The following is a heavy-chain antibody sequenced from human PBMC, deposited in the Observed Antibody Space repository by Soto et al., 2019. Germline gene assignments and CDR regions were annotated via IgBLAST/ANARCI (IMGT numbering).Heavy chain of an antibody. CDR3: VREYYSSGPQDN. V-gene: IGHV4-30-2*01. Sequence: PSETLSLTCAVSGGSISSGGYSWSWIRQPPGKGLEWIGYVYHRGSTYYNPSLKSRVTISVDRSKNQFSLKLSSVTAADTAVYYCVREYYSSGPQDNWGQGTLVTVSS. CDR1: GGSISSGGYS. CDR2: VYHRGST. J-gene: IGHJ4*02. D-gene: IGHD3-22*01.